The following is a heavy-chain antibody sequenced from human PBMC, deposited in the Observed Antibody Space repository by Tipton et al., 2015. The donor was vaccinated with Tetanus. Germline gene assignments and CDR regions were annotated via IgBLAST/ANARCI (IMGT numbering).Heavy chain of an antibody. CDR3: AKGTVAGSFSDY. V-gene: IGHV3-23*01. CDR2: ISGSGGST. CDR1: GFTFSSYA. D-gene: IGHD6-19*01. J-gene: IGHJ4*02. Sequence: SLRLSCAASGFTFSSYAMSWVRQAPGKGLEWVSAISGSGGSTYYADSVKGRFTISRDNSKNTLYLQMNSLRAEDTAVYYCAKGTVAGSFSDYWGQGTLVTVSS.